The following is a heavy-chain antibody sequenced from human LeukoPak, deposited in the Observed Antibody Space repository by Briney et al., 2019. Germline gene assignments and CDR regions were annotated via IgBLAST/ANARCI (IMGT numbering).Heavy chain of an antibody. CDR2: IIPILGIA. V-gene: IGHV1-69*04. D-gene: IGHD3-22*01. CDR1: GGTFSSYA. Sequence: GASVKVSCKASGGTFSSYAISWVRQAPGQGLEWMGRIIPILGIANYAQKFQGRVTITADKSTSTAYMELSSLRAEDTALYYCAKDLMYYYDSSGESDWGQGTLVTVSS. CDR3: AKDLMYYYDSSGESD. J-gene: IGHJ4*02.